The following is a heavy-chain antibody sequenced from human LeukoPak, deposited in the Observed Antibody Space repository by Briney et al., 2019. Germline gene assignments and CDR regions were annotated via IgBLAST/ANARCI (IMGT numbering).Heavy chain of an antibody. CDR2: IKQDGSEK. Sequence: GGSLRLSCAASGFTFSSYWMSWVRQAPGKGLEWVANIKQDGSEKYYVDSVKGRFTISRDNAKKSLYLQMNSLRAEDTAVYYCARGSGYSSGWHNDYWGQGTLVTVSS. V-gene: IGHV3-7*03. D-gene: IGHD6-19*01. J-gene: IGHJ4*02. CDR3: ARGSGYSSGWHNDY. CDR1: GFTFSSYW.